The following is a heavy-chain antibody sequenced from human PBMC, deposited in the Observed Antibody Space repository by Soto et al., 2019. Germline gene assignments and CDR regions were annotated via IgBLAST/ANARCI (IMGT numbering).Heavy chain of an antibody. D-gene: IGHD4-4*01. J-gene: IGHJ4*02. CDR3: ARRPPYTNGLDY. CDR2: ISWSDEK. CDR1: GFSLNTSGVG. V-gene: IGHV2-5*01. Sequence: QITLKESGPALVKPTQTLTLTCTISGFSLNTSGVGVGWIRQPPGKALEWLALISWSDEKRYSPSLKTRLTITKDTSKNQVVLTMTNMDPVDTATYYCARRPPYTNGLDYWGQGTLVTVSS.